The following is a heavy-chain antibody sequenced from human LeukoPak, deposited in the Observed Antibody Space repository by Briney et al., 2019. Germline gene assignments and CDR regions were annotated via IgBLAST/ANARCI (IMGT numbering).Heavy chain of an antibody. Sequence: PGGSLRLSCAASGFTFSSYSMNWVRQAPGKGLEWVSYISSSSSMIYNADSVKGRFTISRDNAKNSLYLQMKSLRDEDTAIYYCARDYGDLPARVPYFDYWGQGTLVTVSS. CDR2: ISSSSSMI. V-gene: IGHV3-48*02. CDR1: GFTFSSYS. CDR3: ARDYGDLPARVPYFDY. D-gene: IGHD4-17*01. J-gene: IGHJ4*02.